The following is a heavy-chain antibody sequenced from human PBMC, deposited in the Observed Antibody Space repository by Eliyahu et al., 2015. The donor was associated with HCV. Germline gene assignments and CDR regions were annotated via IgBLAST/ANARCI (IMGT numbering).Heavy chain of an antibody. CDR2: INNYNGNT. CDR1: GYSFISFG. CDR3: ARGRRYWSP. V-gene: IGHV1-18*01. D-gene: IGHD2-15*01. Sequence: QVQLLQSGGEVKKVGASVKVSCKASGYSFISFGISWVRQAPGQGLEWMGWINNYNGNTNYTQKFHGRVTLTTDRSTNTAYMELRSLRSDDTAVYYCARGRRYWSPWGQGTLVTVSS. J-gene: IGHJ5*02.